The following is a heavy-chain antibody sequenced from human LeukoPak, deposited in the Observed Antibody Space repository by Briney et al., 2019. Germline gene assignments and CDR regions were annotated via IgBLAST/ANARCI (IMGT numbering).Heavy chain of an antibody. Sequence: SETLSLTCTVSGGSISSYYWSWIRQPAGKGLERIGRIYTSGSTNYNPSLKSRVTMSVDTSKNQFSLKLSSVTAADTAVYYCARDGPLPASTYYYGMDVWGQGTTVTVSS. CDR1: GGSISSYY. CDR3: ARDGPLPASTYYYGMDV. CDR2: IYTSGST. J-gene: IGHJ6*02. V-gene: IGHV4-4*07.